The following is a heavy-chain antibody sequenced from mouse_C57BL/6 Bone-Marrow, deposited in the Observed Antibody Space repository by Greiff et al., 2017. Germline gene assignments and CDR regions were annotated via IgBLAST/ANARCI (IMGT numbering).Heavy chain of an antibody. CDR3: ARGDYETGWYFDV. J-gene: IGHJ1*03. V-gene: IGHV2-6*03. CDR2: IWSDGST. CDR1: GFSLTSYG. D-gene: IGHD2-4*01. Sequence: QVQLKESGPGLVAPSQRLSITCTVSGFSLTSYGVHWVRQPPGKGLEWLVVIWSDGSTTYNSALKSRLSISKDNSKSQVFLKMNSLQTDETAMYYCARGDYETGWYFDVWGTGTTVTVSS.